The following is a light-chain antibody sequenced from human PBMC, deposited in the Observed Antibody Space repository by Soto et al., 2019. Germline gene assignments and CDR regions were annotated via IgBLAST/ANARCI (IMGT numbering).Light chain of an antibody. CDR3: QQYGSSPRT. V-gene: IGKV3-20*01. CDR2: GTS. CDR1: QSVISRY. Sequence: EIVLTQSPGTLSFSPGERATLSCRASQSVISRYLAWYQQKPGQAPRLLIYGTSNRATGIPDRFSGSGSGTDFTLTISRLEPEDFAVYYCQQYGSSPRTFGQGTKVDIK. J-gene: IGKJ1*01.